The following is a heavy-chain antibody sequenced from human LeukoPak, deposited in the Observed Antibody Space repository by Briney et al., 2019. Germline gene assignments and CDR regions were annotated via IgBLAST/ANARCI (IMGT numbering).Heavy chain of an antibody. Sequence: PSQTLSHTCTVSGGSISSGSYYWSWIRQPAGKGLEWIGRIYTSGSTNYNPSLKSRVTISVDTSKNQFSLKLSSVTAADTAVYYCARENYYDSSGYLNFDYWGQGTLVTVSS. J-gene: IGHJ4*02. CDR2: IYTSGST. CDR1: GGSISSGSYY. D-gene: IGHD3-22*01. V-gene: IGHV4-61*02. CDR3: ARENYYDSSGYLNFDY.